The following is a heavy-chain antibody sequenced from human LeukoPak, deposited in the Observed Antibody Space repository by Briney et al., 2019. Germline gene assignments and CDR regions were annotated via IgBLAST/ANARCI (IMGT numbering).Heavy chain of an antibody. V-gene: IGHV3-30-3*01. Sequence: GRSLRLSGAAFGFTFSSYAMHWVRQAPGKGLEWVAVISYDGCNKYYADSVKGRFTISRDNSKNTLYLQMNSLRAEDTAVYYCARVGVNYYDSSGYYGPGYYFDYWGQGTLVTVSS. CDR3: ARVGVNYYDSSGYYGPGYYFDY. J-gene: IGHJ4*02. CDR2: ISYDGCNK. D-gene: IGHD3-22*01. CDR1: GFTFSSYA.